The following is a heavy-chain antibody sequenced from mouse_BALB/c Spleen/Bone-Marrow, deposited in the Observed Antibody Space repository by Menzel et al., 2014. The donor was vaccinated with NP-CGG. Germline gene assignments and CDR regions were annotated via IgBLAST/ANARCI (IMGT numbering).Heavy chain of an antibody. CDR1: GFTFSDYY. D-gene: IGHD1-1*01. V-gene: IGHV5-4*02. CDR3: ARGSSYFDY. Sequence: EVDVVESGGGLVKPGESLKLSCAASGFTFSDYYMYWVRQTPEKRLEWVATISDGGSYTYYPDSVKGRFTISRDNAKNNLYLQMSSLKSEDTAMYYCARGSSYFDYWGQGTTLTVSS. CDR2: ISDGGSYT. J-gene: IGHJ2*01.